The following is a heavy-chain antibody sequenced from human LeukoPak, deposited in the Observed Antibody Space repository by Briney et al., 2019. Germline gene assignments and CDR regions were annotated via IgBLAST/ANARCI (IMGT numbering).Heavy chain of an antibody. V-gene: IGHV4-34*01. D-gene: IGHD3-10*01. CDR2: INHSGST. Sequence: SETLSLTCAVYGGSFSGYYWSWIRQPPGKGLEWIGEINHSGSTNYNPSLKSRVTISVDTSKNQFSLKLSSVTAADTAVYYCAGGPPLWFGDSPFDPWGQGTLVTVSS. CDR3: AGGPPLWFGDSPFDP. J-gene: IGHJ5*02. CDR1: GGSFSGYY.